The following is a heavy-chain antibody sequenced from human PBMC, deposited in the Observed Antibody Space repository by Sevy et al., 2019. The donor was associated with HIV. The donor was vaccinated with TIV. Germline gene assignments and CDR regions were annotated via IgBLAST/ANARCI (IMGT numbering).Heavy chain of an antibody. CDR3: ARGGEYSSSSVYYYYYGMDV. Sequence: GGSLRLSVAASGFTFSDHYMDGVRQAPGKGLDGFGRTRNKANSYTTEYAASVKGRFTISRDDSKNSLYLQMNSLKTEDTAVYYCARGGEYSSSSVYYYYYGMDVWGQGTTVTVSS. J-gene: IGHJ6*02. CDR2: TRNKANSYTT. D-gene: IGHD6-6*01. V-gene: IGHV3-72*01. CDR1: GFTFSDHY.